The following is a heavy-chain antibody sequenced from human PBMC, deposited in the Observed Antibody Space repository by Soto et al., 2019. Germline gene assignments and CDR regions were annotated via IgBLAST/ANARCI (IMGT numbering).Heavy chain of an antibody. CDR2: IYYSGST. CDR3: ARTPFYDSSGYYRNYYYYGMDV. V-gene: IGHV4-31*03. J-gene: IGHJ6*02. CDR1: GGSISSGGYY. Sequence: SETLSLTCTVSGGSISSGGYYWSWIRQHPGKGLEWIGYIYYSGSTYYNPSLKSRVTISVDTSKNQFSLKLSSVTAADTAVYYCARTPFYDSSGYYRNYYYYGMDVWGQGTTVTSP. D-gene: IGHD3-22*01.